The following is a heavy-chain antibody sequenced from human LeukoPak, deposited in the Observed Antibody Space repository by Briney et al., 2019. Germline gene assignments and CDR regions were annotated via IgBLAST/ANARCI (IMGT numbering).Heavy chain of an antibody. V-gene: IGHV1-2*02. CDR2: INTNSGGT. CDR1: GYTFTGYY. J-gene: IGHJ4*02. D-gene: IGHD3-22*01. Sequence: GASVKVSCKASGYTFTGYYMHWVRQAPGQGLEWMGWINTNSGGTNYAQKFQGRVTMTRDTSISTAYMELRSLRSDDTAVYYSARVPVITMIVAVMGYYFADWGQGTLVTVYS. CDR3: ARVPVITMIVAVMGYYFAD.